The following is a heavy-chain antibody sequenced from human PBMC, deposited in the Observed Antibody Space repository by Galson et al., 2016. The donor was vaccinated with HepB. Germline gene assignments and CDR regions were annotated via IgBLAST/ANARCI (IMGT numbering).Heavy chain of an antibody. V-gene: IGHV3-72*01. CDR3: AKPPNSDAFHI. J-gene: IGHJ3*02. CDR1: GLTFSDHY. CDR2: SRDKANKYTT. Sequence: SLRLSCAASGLTFSDHYMDWVRHAPGKGLEWVGRSRDKANKYTTEYAASVEGRFSVSTDESKNSLYLQMNSLETEDTAVYYCAKPPNSDAFHIWGQGTMVTVSS.